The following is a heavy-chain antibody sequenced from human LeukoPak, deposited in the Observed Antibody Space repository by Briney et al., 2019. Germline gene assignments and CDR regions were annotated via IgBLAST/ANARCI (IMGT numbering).Heavy chain of an antibody. Sequence: PGGSLRLSCAASGFTFSSYAMHWVRQAPGKGLEYVSAISSNGGSTYYANSVKGRFTISRDNSKNTLYLQMGSLRAEDMAVYYCARASGPYSDYGDAYYYYGMDVWGQGTTVTVSS. CDR1: GFTFSSYA. J-gene: IGHJ6*02. CDR2: ISSNGGST. V-gene: IGHV3-64*01. CDR3: ARASGPYSDYGDAYYYYGMDV. D-gene: IGHD4-17*01.